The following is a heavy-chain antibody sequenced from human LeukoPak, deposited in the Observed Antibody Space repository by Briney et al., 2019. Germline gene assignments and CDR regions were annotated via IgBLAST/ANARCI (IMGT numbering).Heavy chain of an antibody. V-gene: IGHV3-20*04. CDR3: ARDDRLAAAGTGSWFDP. D-gene: IGHD6-13*01. Sequence: GGSLRLSCAASGFTSDDYGMSWVRQAPGKGLEWVSGINWNGGSTGYADSVKGRFTISRDNAKNSLYLQMNSLRAEDTALYYCARDDRLAAAGTGSWFDPWGQGTLVTVSS. CDR1: GFTSDDYG. J-gene: IGHJ5*02. CDR2: INWNGGST.